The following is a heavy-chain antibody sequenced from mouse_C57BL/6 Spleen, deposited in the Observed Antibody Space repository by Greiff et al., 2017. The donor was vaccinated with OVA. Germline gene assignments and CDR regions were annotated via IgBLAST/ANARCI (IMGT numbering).Heavy chain of an antibody. CDR2: INPSTGGT. CDR1: GYSFTGYY. J-gene: IGHJ1*03. Sequence: VQLQQSGPELVKPGASVKISCKASGYSFTGYYMNWVKQSPEKSLEWIGEINPSTGGTTYNQKFKAKATLTVDKSSSTAYMQLKSLTSEDSAVYYGARSGYYYGSSWYFDVWGTGTTVTVSS. V-gene: IGHV1-42*01. D-gene: IGHD1-1*01. CDR3: ARSGYYYGSSWYFDV.